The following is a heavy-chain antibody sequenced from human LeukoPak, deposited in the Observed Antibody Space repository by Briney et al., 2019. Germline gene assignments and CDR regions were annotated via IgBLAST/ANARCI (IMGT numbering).Heavy chain of an antibody. CDR1: GFTFSSYA. CDR3: ANKEGQYMDV. CDR2: ISYDGSNK. Sequence: QPGGSLRLSCAASGFTFSSYAMHWVRQAPGKGLEWVAVISYDGSNKYYADSVKGRFTISRDNSKNTLYLQMNSLRAEDTAVYYCANKEGQYMDVWGKGTTVTVSS. J-gene: IGHJ6*03. V-gene: IGHV3-30*18.